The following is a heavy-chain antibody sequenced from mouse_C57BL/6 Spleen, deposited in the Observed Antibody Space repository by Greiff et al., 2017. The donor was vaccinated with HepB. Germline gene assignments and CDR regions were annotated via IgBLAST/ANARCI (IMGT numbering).Heavy chain of an antibody. V-gene: IGHV1-26*01. CDR1: GYTFTDYY. D-gene: IGHD2-2*01. Sequence: EVQLQQSGPELVKPGASVKISCKASGYTFTDYYMNWVKQSHGKSLEWIGDINPNNGGTSYNQKFKGKATLTVDKSSSTAYMELRSLTSEDSAVYYCERRGPLLWLRRWGQGTLVTVSA. J-gene: IGHJ3*01. CDR2: INPNNGGT. CDR3: ERRGPLLWLRR.